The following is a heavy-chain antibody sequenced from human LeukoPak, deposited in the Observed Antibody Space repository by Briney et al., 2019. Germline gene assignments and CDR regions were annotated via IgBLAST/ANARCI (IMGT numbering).Heavy chain of an antibody. CDR2: ISSSSSYI. Sequence: PGGCLRLSCAASGFTFSSYSMNWVRQARGKGLEWVSSISSSSSYIYYADSVKGRFTISRDNAKNSLYLQMNSLRAEDTAVYYCARDISSGSSCFDYWGQGTLITVSS. CDR3: ARDISSGSSCFDY. CDR1: GFTFSSYS. J-gene: IGHJ4*02. D-gene: IGHD6-6*01. V-gene: IGHV3-21*01.